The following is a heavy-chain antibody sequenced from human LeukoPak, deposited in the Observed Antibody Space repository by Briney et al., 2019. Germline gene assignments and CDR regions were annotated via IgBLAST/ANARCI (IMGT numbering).Heavy chain of an antibody. V-gene: IGHV1-3*01. J-gene: IGHJ4*02. CDR3: ARGPHERSGYPDD. CDR2: INAGNGNT. D-gene: IGHD3-22*01. Sequence: WASVKVSCKASGYTFTSYAMHWVRQAPGQRLEWMGWINAGNGNTKYSQKFQGRVTITRDTSASTAYMELSSLRSDDTAVYYCARGPHERSGYPDDWGQGTLVTVSS. CDR1: GYTFTSYA.